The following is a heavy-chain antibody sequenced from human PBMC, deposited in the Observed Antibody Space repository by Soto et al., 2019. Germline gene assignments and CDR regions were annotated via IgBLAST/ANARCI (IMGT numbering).Heavy chain of an antibody. CDR1: GGTFSSYT. V-gene: IGHV1-69*02. D-gene: IGHD2-21*02. J-gene: IGHJ6*02. CDR3: AAGYCGGDCYSPYYYYYYGMDV. Sequence: GASVKVSCKASGGTFSSYTISWVRQAPGQGLEWMGRIIPILGIANYAQKFQGRVTITADKSTSTAYMELSSLRSEDTAVYYCAAGYCGGDCYSPYYYYYYGMDVWGQGTTVTVSS. CDR2: IIPILGIA.